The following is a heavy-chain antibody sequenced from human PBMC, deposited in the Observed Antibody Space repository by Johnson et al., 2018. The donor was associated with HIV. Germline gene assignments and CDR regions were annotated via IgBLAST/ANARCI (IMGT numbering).Heavy chain of an antibody. CDR3: ARFRSSNWFDAFDI. CDR2: ISWNSGSI. CDR1: GFTFEDYG. Sequence: VQLVESGGGVVRPGGSLRLSCAVSGFTFEDYGMHWVRQSPGKGLEWVAGISWNSGSIGYVDSVKGRFTISRDNAKNSLYLQMNSLRAEDTAVYYCARFRSSNWFDAFDIWGQGTMVTVSA. V-gene: IGHV3-20*04. J-gene: IGHJ3*02. D-gene: IGHD6-13*01.